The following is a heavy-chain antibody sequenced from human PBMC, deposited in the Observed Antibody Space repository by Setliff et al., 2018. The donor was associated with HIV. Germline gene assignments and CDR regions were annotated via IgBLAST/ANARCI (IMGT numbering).Heavy chain of an antibody. J-gene: IGHJ4*02. D-gene: IGHD4-17*01. Sequence: SETLSLTCTVYGGSFSNYYTNWIRQPPGKGLEWIGELSPSGTTRSNPSLQSRVTISLDTSNNQFSLKLTSVTAADKAMYYCASFFVTTVTNQDYWGQGTPVTVSS. CDR2: LSPSGTT. V-gene: IGHV4-34*01. CDR3: ASFFVTTVTNQDY. CDR1: GGSFSNYY.